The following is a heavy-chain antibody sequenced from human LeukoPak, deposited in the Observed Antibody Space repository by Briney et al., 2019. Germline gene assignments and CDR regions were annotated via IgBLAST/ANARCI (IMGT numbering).Heavy chain of an antibody. J-gene: IGHJ3*02. CDR2: IYHSGSF. Sequence: SGTLSLTCAVSGGSISSSNWWSWVRQPPGKGLEWIGEIYHSGSFNYNPSLQSRVTISVDTSKNQFSLKLSSVTAADTAVYYCAREDLDAFDIWGQGTMVTVSS. V-gene: IGHV4-4*02. CDR1: GGSISSSNW. CDR3: AREDLDAFDI.